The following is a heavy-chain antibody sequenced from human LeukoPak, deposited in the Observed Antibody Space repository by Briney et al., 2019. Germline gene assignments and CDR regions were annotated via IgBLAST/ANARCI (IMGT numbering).Heavy chain of an antibody. J-gene: IGHJ4*02. V-gene: IGHV3-23*01. CDR1: GFTFSSYA. D-gene: IGHD3-22*01. CDR2: ISGSGGST. CDR3: ARRPDSSGYYPDY. Sequence: GGSLRLSCAASGFTFSSYAMSWVRQAPGKGLEWVSAISGSGGSTYYADSVKGRFTISRDNSKNSLYLQMNSLRAEDTAVYYCARRPDSSGYYPDYWGQGTLVTVSS.